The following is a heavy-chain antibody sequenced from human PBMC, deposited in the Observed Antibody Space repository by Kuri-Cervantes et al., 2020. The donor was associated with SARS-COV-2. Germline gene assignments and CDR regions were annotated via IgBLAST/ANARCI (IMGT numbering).Heavy chain of an antibody. D-gene: IGHD2-2*01. Sequence: SETLSLTCTVSGGSISSYYWSWIRQPAGKGLEWIGRIYSAGDSNYSPSLKSRVTISLDRSKNQFSLKLTSVTAADTAVYYCARDIVVVPAATLDFGYYYYYMDVWGKGTTVTVSS. CDR2: IYSAGDS. V-gene: IGHV4-4*07. J-gene: IGHJ6*03. CDR3: ARDIVVVPAATLDFGYYYYYMDV. CDR1: GGSISSYY.